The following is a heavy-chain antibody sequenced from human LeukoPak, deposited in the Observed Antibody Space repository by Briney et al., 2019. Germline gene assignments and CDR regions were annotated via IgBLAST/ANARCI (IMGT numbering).Heavy chain of an antibody. V-gene: IGHV3-23*01. J-gene: IGHJ4*02. Sequence: GGSLRPSCAASGITLSNYGMSWVRQAPGKGLEWVAGISGSGGSTNYADSVKGRFTISRDSPKNTLFLQMNSLRAEDTAVYFCAKRGVVIRVILVGFHREAYYFDSWGQGALVIVSS. D-gene: IGHD2-21*01. CDR2: ISGSGGST. CDR1: GITLSNYG. CDR3: AKRGVVIRVILVGFHREAYYFDS.